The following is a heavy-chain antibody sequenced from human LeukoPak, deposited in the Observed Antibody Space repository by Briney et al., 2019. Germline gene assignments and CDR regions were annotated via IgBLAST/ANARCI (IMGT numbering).Heavy chain of an antibody. CDR1: GFTFSSYG. Sequence: PGGSLRLSCAASGFTFSSYGMHWVRQAPGKGLEWVSYISSSSSTIYYADSVKGRFTISRDNAKNSLYLQMNSLRAEDTAVYYCARVGGSSIAARRSYYYYMDVWGKGTTVTVSS. D-gene: IGHD6-6*01. CDR2: ISSSSSTI. CDR3: ARVGGSSIAARRSYYYYMDV. V-gene: IGHV3-48*01. J-gene: IGHJ6*03.